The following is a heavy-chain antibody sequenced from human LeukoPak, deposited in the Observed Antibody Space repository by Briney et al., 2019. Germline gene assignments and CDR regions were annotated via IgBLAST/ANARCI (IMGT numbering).Heavy chain of an antibody. J-gene: IGHJ2*01. CDR3: ARGIDILTRAEYWYFDL. Sequence: GGSLRLSCAGSGFIFSSYWMHWVRQAPEKGLVWVSRINSDGNTATYADSVKGRFTISRDNGKNTLYLQMNSLRADDTAVYYCARGIDILTRAEYWYFDLWGRGTLVTVSS. V-gene: IGHV3-74*03. CDR1: GFIFSSYW. D-gene: IGHD3-9*01. CDR2: INSDGNTA.